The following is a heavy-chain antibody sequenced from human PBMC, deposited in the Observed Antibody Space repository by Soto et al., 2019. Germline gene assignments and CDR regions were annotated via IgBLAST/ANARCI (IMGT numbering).Heavy chain of an antibody. V-gene: IGHV4-59*01. CDR2: IFYTGST. D-gene: IGHD2-21*01. CDR1: GGSISRYF. CDR3: AHFSDLEWFDP. J-gene: IGHJ5*02. Sequence: LSLTCTVSGGSISRYFWSWIRQPPGTGLEWIGYIFYTGSTTYNPSLKSRVTISIYTSKNQFSLKLSSLTAADTAVYYCAHFSDLEWFDPWGQGTLVTVSS.